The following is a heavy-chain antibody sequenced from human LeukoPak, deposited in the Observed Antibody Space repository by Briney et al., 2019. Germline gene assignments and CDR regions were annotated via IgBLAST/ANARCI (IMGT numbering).Heavy chain of an antibody. D-gene: IGHD3-3*01. CDR1: GFTFSSYA. J-gene: IGHJ4*02. Sequence: GGSLRFSCAASGFTFSSYAMSWVRQAPGKGLEWVSAISGSGGSTYYADSVKGRFTISRDNSKNTLYLQMNSLRAEDTAVYYCAKVSIFGVVIPHFDYWGQGTLVTVSS. V-gene: IGHV3-23*01. CDR3: AKVSIFGVVIPHFDY. CDR2: ISGSGGST.